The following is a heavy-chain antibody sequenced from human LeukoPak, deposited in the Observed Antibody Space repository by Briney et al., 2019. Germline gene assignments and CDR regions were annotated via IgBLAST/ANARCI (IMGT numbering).Heavy chain of an antibody. CDR1: GYTFTDHY. J-gene: IGHJ4*02. D-gene: IGHD3-16*01. CDR3: ERDFRATFGGVMASAFDY. CDR2: INPVGGGT. V-gene: IGHV1-46*01. Sequence: GASVKVSCKASGYTFTDHYMHWVRQAPGRGLEWMGIINPVGGGTTYAQHFQGRVTMTRDTSTSTVYMELRSLRSEDTAVYYCERDFRATFGGVMASAFDYWGQGTLVTVSP.